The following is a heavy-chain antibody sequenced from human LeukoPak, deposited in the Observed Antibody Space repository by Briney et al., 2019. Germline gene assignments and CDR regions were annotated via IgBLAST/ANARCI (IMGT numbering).Heavy chain of an antibody. Sequence: GGALRLSCAASGFTFTNHGMSWVRQAPGKGREWISYSSSSGYTTQYADSVKGRFTISRDNAKYSLYLQMNSLRAEDTAVYYCARELGGSGFDYWGQGTLVTV. V-gene: IGHV3-48*03. J-gene: IGHJ4*02. D-gene: IGHD6-19*01. CDR3: ARELGGSGFDY. CDR1: GFTFTNHG. CDR2: SSSSGYTT.